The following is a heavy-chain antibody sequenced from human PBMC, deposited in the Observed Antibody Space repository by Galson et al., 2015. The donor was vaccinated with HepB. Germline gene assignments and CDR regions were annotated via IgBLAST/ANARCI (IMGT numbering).Heavy chain of an antibody. D-gene: IGHD2-2*01. V-gene: IGHV1-46*01. J-gene: IGHJ4*02. CDR1: GYTFTSYY. CDR3: ARSLTKNKYCSSTSCVLPIDY. CDR2: INPSGGST. Sequence: SVKVSCKAPGYTFTSYYMHWVRQAPGQGLEWMGIINPSGGSTSYAQKFQGRVTMTRDTSTSTVYMELSSLRSEDTAVYYCARSLTKNKYCSSTSCVLPIDYWGQGTLVTVSS.